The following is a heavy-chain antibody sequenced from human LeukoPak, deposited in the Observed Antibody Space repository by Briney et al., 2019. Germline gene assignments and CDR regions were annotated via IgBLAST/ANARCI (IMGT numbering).Heavy chain of an antibody. D-gene: IGHD3-10*01. CDR2: INPNGGGT. V-gene: IGHV1-2*02. CDR1: GFTFTDYY. Sequence: GASVKVSCKASGFTFTDYYMHWVRQAPGQGLEWMGWINPNGGGTNYAQKFQGRVTMTRDTSISTAYMELSSLTSDDTAVYYCARVIGFGELSLGYWGQGTLVTVSS. J-gene: IGHJ4*02. CDR3: ARVIGFGELSLGY.